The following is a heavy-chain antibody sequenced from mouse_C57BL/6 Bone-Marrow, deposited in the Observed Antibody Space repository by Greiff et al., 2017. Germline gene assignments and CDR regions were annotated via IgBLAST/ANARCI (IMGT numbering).Heavy chain of an antibody. J-gene: IGHJ1*03. CDR3: AREGDDGYFDV. CDR2: IDPSDSYT. D-gene: IGHD2-3*01. Sequence: QVQLQQSGAELVMPGASVKLSCKASGYTFTSYWMHWVKQRPGQGLEWIGEIDPSDSYTNYNQKFKGKSTLTVDKSSSTAYMQLSSLTSEDSAVYYCAREGDDGYFDVWGTGTTVTVSS. CDR1: GYTFTSYW. V-gene: IGHV1-69*01.